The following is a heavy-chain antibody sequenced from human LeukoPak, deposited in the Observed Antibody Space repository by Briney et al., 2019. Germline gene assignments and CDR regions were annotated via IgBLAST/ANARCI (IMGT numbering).Heavy chain of an antibody. CDR3: ARVGDFSVAAFDI. Sequence: GGSLRLSCAASGFTFRSYGMHWVRQAPGKGLEFVSAISSNGRSTFYANSVRGRFTISRDSSKNTLYLQMGSLRAEDMAVYYCARVGDFSVAAFDIWGQGTMVTVSS. J-gene: IGHJ3*02. D-gene: IGHD3-16*01. CDR1: GFTFRSYG. CDR2: ISSNGRST. V-gene: IGHV3-64*01.